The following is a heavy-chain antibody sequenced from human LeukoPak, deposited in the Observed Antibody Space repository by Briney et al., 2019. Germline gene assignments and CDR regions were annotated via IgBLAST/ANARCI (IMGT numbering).Heavy chain of an antibody. CDR1: GFTFSDYY. V-gene: IGHV3-11*01. Sequence: GGSLRLSCAASGFTFSDYYMSWIRQAPGKGLEWVSYISSSGSTIYYADSVKGRFTISRDNAKNSLYLQMNSLRAEDTAVYYCARDPLTYNNYYYMDVWGKGTTVTVSS. CDR2: ISSSGSTI. D-gene: IGHD5-24*01. CDR3: ARDPLTYNNYYYMDV. J-gene: IGHJ6*03.